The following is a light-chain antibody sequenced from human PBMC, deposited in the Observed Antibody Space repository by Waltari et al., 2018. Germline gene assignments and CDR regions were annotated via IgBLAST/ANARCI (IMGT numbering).Light chain of an antibody. J-gene: IGLJ2*01. V-gene: IGLV1-51*02. CDR2: ENN. Sequence: QSVLTQPPSVSAAPGQKVTISCSGSSSNIGNNYLSWYQHLPGTAPELLIYENNKRPSGIPDRFSGSKSGTSATLGITGLQTGDEADYYCGTWDSSLSAVVFGGGTKLTVL. CDR1: SSNIGNNY. CDR3: GTWDSSLSAVV.